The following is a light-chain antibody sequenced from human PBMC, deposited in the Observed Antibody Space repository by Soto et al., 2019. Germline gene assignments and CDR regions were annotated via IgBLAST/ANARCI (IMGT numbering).Light chain of an antibody. Sequence: EIVLTQSPGTLSLSPWDSATLSCRASQSVSSSFFAWYQQKPGQAPRLILYGASTRATGFPDRFSGSGSGTDFTLTISRLEPEDFAVYYCQQYGSTPVTFGQGTKVDIK. CDR3: QQYGSTPVT. J-gene: IGKJ1*01. V-gene: IGKV3-20*01. CDR2: GAS. CDR1: QSVSSSF.